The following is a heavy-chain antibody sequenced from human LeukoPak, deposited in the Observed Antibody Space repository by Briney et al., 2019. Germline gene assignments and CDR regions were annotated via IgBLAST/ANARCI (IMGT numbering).Heavy chain of an antibody. D-gene: IGHD6-13*01. CDR3: ARVGAAAGTFDY. CDR1: GFTFSGSW. Sequence: GGSLRLSCTASGFTFSGSWMTWVRQTPGKGLEWVANIGEDGTEKNYVDSVKGRFTISRDNAKNSLYLQMNSLRAEDTAVYYCARVGAAAGTFDYWGQGTLVTVSS. V-gene: IGHV3-7*01. CDR2: IGEDGTEK. J-gene: IGHJ4*02.